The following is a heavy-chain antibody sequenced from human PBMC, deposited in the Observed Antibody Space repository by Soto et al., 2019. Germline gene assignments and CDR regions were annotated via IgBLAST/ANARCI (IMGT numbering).Heavy chain of an antibody. J-gene: IGHJ4*02. CDR2: IYHSGST. CDR1: GGSISSSNW. V-gene: IGHV4-4*02. CDR3: AAWGNYYDSSGPPFDY. Sequence: SETLSLTCAVSGGSISSSNWWSWVRQPPGKGLEWIGEIYHSGSTNYNPSLKSRVTISVDKSKNQFSLKLGSVTAADTAVYYCAAWGNYYDSSGPPFDYWGQGTLVTVS. D-gene: IGHD3-22*01.